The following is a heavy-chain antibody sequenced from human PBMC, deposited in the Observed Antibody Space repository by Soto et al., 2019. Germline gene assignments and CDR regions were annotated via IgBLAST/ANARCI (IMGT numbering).Heavy chain of an antibody. J-gene: IGHJ5*02. CDR2: IHYSGTT. CDR1: CDSIKSCC. D-gene: IGHD2-21*02. Sequence: LSLPCXVSCDSIKSCCGHWIRQPPVKGLEYIGYIHYSGTTKYNASLKSRATISLDSSKNQFSLTLNSVTAAETAVYYCARGAYCGVDRLFWFDARGQGP. CDR3: ARGAYCGVDRLFWFDA. V-gene: IGHV4-59*12.